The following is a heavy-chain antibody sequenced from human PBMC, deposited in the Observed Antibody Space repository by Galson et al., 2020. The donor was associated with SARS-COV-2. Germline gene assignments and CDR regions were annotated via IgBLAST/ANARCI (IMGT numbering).Heavy chain of an antibody. D-gene: IGHD1-26*01. CDR3: ATGIVGATIDSFDY. CDR2: FDPEDGET. V-gene: IGHV1-24*01. CDR1: GYTLTELS. Sequence: ASVKVSCKVSGYTLTELSMHWVRQAPGKGLEWMGGFDPEDGETIYAQKFQGRVTMTEDTSTDTAYMELSSLRSEDTAVYYCATGIVGATIDSFDYWGQGTLVTVSS. J-gene: IGHJ4*02.